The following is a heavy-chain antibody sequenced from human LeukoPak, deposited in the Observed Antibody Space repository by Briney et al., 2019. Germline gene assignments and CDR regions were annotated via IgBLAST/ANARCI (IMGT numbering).Heavy chain of an antibody. CDR3: ARDPEYYYGSTKNYYYMDV. CDR2: MNPNSGNT. CDR1: GYTFTSYD. J-gene: IGHJ6*03. D-gene: IGHD3-10*01. V-gene: IGHV1-8*03. Sequence: ASVKVSCKASGYTFTSYDINWVRQATGQGLEWMGWMNPNSGNTGYAQKFQGRVTITRNTSISTAYMELSSLRSEDTAVYYCARDPEYYYGSTKNYYYMDVWGKGTTVTISS.